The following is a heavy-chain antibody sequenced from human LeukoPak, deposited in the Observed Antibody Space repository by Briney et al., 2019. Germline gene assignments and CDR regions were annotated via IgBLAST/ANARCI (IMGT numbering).Heavy chain of an antibody. Sequence: ASEKVSCKAPGYTLTSYDIYWVRKAPGQGLELMGWMKPKSGNTAYAHKFHGRVTMTRNTSISTAYMEPSSLRSEDTAVYYCARVSGYCSVTNCYYHYGMDVWGQGTTVTVSS. V-gene: IGHV1-8*01. CDR3: ARVSGYCSVTNCYYHYGMDV. CDR2: MKPKSGNT. J-gene: IGHJ6*02. CDR1: GYTLTSYD. D-gene: IGHD2-2*01.